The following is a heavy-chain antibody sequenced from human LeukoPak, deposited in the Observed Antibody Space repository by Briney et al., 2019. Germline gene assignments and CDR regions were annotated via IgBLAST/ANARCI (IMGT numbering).Heavy chain of an antibody. CDR3: ASGEGGQYYYYGMDV. J-gene: IGHJ6*02. D-gene: IGHD2-21*01. CDR2: IYYSGST. Sequence: SETLSLTCTVSGGSISSSSYYWGWIRQPPGKGLEWIGSIYYSGSTYYNPSLKSRVTISVDTSKNQFSLKLSSETAADTAVYYCASGEGGQYYYYGMDVWGQGTTVTVSS. CDR1: GGSISSSSYY. V-gene: IGHV4-39*01.